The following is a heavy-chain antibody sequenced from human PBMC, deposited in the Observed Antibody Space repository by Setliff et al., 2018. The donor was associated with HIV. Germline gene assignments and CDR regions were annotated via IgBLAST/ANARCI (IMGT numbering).Heavy chain of an antibody. D-gene: IGHD2-15*01. CDR3: AGEIRAATIYYYYYMDV. Sequence: SETLSLTCTVSGGSISSGGYYWSWIRQHPGKGLEWIGYIYYSGSTYYNPSLKSRVTISVDTSKNQFSLKLSSVTAADTAVYYCAGEIRAATIYYYYYMDVWGKGTTVTVSS. J-gene: IGHJ6*03. V-gene: IGHV4-31*03. CDR2: IYYSGST. CDR1: GGSISSGGYY.